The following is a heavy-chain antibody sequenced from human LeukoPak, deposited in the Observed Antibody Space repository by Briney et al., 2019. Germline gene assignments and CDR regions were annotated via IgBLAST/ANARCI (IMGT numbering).Heavy chain of an antibody. D-gene: IGHD2-21*01. CDR2: THYTGST. J-gene: IGHJ4*02. CDR1: GGSISSDY. Sequence: SETLSLTCTVSGGSISSDYWSWIRQSPGKGLECIGYTHYTGSTNYNPSLKSRVTISIKTSKNQFSLKLKSVTAADTGVYYRARLKYIMVVSKYYFDYWGQGTLVTVSS. CDR3: ARLKYIMVVSKYYFDY. V-gene: IGHV4-59*01.